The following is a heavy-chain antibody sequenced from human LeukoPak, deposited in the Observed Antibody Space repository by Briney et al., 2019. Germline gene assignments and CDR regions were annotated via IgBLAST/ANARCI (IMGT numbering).Heavy chain of an antibody. J-gene: IGHJ4*02. CDR1: GGSISSYY. D-gene: IGHD6-6*01. CDR2: IYYSGST. Sequence: SETLSLTCTDSGGSISSYYWRWIRQPPGKGLEWIGYIYYSGSTNYNPSLKSRVTISVDTSKNQFSLKLSSVTAADTPVYYCARGVQAARPYYFDYWGQGTLVTVSS. V-gene: IGHV4-59*01. CDR3: ARGVQAARPYYFDY.